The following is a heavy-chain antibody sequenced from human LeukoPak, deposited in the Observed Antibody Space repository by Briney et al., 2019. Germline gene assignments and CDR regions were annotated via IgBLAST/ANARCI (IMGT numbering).Heavy chain of an antibody. V-gene: IGHV1-18*01. J-gene: IGHJ4*02. Sequence: ASVKVSCKASGYTFTTYGISWVRQAPGQGHEWMEWISAYNGITKYAQNLQGRVTMTTDISTSTAYMELRSLTSDDTARYFCARGPKGGLDFWGQGTLVTVSS. CDR2: ISAYNGIT. D-gene: IGHD3-16*01. CDR1: GYTFTTYG. CDR3: ARGPKGGLDF.